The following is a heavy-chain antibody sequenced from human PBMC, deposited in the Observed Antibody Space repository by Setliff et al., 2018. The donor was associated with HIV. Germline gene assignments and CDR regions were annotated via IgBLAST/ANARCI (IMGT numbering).Heavy chain of an antibody. D-gene: IGHD3-10*01. J-gene: IGHJ4*02. CDR2: TIPIFSMS. CDR3: ATSYGSGVAPFDN. Sequence: SVKVSCKASGDTFSTHTIHWLRQAPGQGPEWMGRTIPIFSMSNAALNFQGRLMITADTSSNTDYMSLTKLTFEDTAMYYCATSYGSGVAPFDNWGQGTLVTVSS. V-gene: IGHV1-69*02. CDR1: GDTFSTHT.